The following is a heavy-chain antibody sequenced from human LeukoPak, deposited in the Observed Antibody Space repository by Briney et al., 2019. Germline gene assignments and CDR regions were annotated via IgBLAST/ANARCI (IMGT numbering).Heavy chain of an antibody. J-gene: IGHJ6*03. CDR1: GFTFSSYE. CDR3: ARVRRLTYYYYYMDV. Sequence: GGSLRLSCAASGFTFSSYEMNWVRQAPGKGLEWVSVIYSGGSTYYADSVKGRFTISRDNSKNTLYLQMNSLRAEDTAVYYCARVRRLTYYYYYMDVWGKGTTVTISS. D-gene: IGHD3-16*01. CDR2: IYSGGST. V-gene: IGHV3-53*01.